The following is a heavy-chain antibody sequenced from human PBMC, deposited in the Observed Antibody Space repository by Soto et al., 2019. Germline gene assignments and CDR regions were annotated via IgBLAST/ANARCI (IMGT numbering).Heavy chain of an antibody. CDR3: ATSYGSGSQAFDF. V-gene: IGHV1-69*02. CDR1: CDTFNFYT. J-gene: IGHJ4*02. D-gene: IGHD3-10*01. Sequence: QVQLVQSGAELKKPGSSVRVSCKASCDTFNFYTINWVRQAPGLGLEWMGRTIPMLSVSNYALKFQGRLTISPDKSTSTAYKALNSLKPEDTAMYYCATSYGSGSQAFDFWGQGALVSVSS. CDR2: TIPMLSVS.